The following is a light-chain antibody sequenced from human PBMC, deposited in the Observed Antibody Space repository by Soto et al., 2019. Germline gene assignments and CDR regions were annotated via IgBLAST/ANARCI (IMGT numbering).Light chain of an antibody. CDR3: QQYGSSPPWT. CDR1: QSVSRSY. Sequence: EIVLTQSPGTLSLSPGERATLSCRASQSVSRSYLAWYQQKTGQAPRLLIYGASSRATGNPDRFSGSRSGTAFSLTISRREPEDFAVYYCQQYGSSPPWTFGQGTKVEIK. CDR2: GAS. J-gene: IGKJ1*01. V-gene: IGKV3-20*01.